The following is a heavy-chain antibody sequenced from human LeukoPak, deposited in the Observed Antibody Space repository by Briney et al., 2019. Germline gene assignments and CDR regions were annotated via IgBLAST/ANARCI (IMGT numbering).Heavy chain of an antibody. CDR2: IRHDGSYK. Sequence: GGSLRLSCAASGFTFTSYGVHWVRQAPGKGLEGVAFIRHDGSYKDYADSVKGRFTISRDNSKNTLYLQMNSLTTEDTAVYYCAKSPWNGKFRAYFDYWGQGTLVTVSS. CDR1: GFTFTSYG. J-gene: IGHJ4*02. D-gene: IGHD1-1*01. CDR3: AKSPWNGKFRAYFDY. V-gene: IGHV3-30*02.